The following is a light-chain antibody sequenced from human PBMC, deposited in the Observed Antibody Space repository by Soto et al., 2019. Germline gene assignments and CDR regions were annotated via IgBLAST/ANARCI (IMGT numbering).Light chain of an antibody. Sequence: DIQMTQSPSSLSASVGDRVTITCRASQNIILYLNWYQQKPGKAPKLLIYAASNLQSGVPSRFSGSGSGTDFTLTISSLQPEDFANYFCQQSYTTPVYSFGQGTKVDIK. V-gene: IGKV1-39*01. J-gene: IGKJ2*01. CDR2: AAS. CDR1: QNIILY. CDR3: QQSYTTPVYS.